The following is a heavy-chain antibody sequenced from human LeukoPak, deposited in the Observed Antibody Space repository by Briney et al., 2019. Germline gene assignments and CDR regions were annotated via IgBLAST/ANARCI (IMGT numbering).Heavy chain of an antibody. Sequence: GGSLRLSCAASGFTFSSYWMSWVRQAPGKGLEWVANIKQDGSEKYYVDSVKGRFTISRDNAKNSLYLQMNSLRAEDTAVYYCAKDSSNPYYYYYYYMDVWGKGTTVTVSS. J-gene: IGHJ6*03. CDR2: IKQDGSEK. V-gene: IGHV3-7*01. D-gene: IGHD4-11*01. CDR1: GFTFSSYW. CDR3: AKDSSNPYYYYYYYMDV.